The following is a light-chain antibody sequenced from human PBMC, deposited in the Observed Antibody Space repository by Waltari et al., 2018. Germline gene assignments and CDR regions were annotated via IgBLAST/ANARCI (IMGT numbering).Light chain of an antibody. CDR2: TNN. J-gene: IGLJ3*02. CDR1: SSNIGGHS. Sequence: QSVLTQPPSASGTPGQRVTISCSGSSSNIGGHSVNWYQQFPGTAPKLLIFTNNQLPSGVPDRFSGSKSDTSASLAIRGLQSDDEADYYCAAWDDSLNGVMFGGGTKLTVL. V-gene: IGLV1-44*01. CDR3: AAWDDSLNGVM.